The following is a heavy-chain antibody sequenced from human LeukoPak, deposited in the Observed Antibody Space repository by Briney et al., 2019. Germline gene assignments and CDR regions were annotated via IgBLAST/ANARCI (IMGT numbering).Heavy chain of an antibody. CDR2: IYSGGST. V-gene: IGHV3-53*01. D-gene: IGHD2-15*01. Sequence: GGSLGLSCAASGFTVSSNYMSWVRQAPGKGLEWVSVIYSGGSTYYADSVKGRFTISRDNSENTLYLQMNSLRAEDTAVYYCARAPYCSGGSCYYFDYWGQGTLVTVSS. J-gene: IGHJ4*02. CDR3: ARAPYCSGGSCYYFDY. CDR1: GFTVSSNY.